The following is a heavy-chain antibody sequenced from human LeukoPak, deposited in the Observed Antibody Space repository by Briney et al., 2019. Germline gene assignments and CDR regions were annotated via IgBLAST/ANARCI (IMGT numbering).Heavy chain of an antibody. CDR3: ASVYSSASWDY. Sequence: AESLKISWRASGYCFTTYWNGLLRQMPGKGVEMMGIIFPADSDTRYSTFFQGHVTITANKSSSTAFQQWSSLNAADTAMYYCASVYSSASWDYWGKGTLVTVSS. V-gene: IGHV5-51*01. J-gene: IGHJ4*02. D-gene: IGHD6-25*01. CDR1: GYCFTTYW. CDR2: IFPADSDT.